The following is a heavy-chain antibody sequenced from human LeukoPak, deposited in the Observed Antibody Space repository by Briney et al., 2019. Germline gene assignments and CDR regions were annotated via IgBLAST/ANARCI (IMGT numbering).Heavy chain of an antibody. V-gene: IGHV4-39*01. Sequence: SETLSLTCTVSGDSISSTRYYWGWIRQPPGTGLEWIANIYYSGSTYYNPSLKSRVTISVDTSKNQFSLKLTSVTAADTAVYYCARQYDFWSGLNNWFDPWGQGTLVTVSS. J-gene: IGHJ5*02. D-gene: IGHD3-3*01. CDR3: ARQYDFWSGLNNWFDP. CDR1: GDSISSTRYY. CDR2: IYYSGST.